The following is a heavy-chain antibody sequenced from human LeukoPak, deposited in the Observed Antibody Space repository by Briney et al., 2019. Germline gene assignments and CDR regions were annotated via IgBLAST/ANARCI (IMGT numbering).Heavy chain of an antibody. J-gene: IGHJ4*02. CDR2: IYPNRGGT. V-gene: IGHV1-2*02. Sequence: ASVKVSCKGSGYTFTDYYMHWVRQAPGQGLEWMGWIYPNRGGTNYAQKFQGRVTMTRDTSINTAYMELSRLRSDDTAVCYCARAYDGSGNLDYWGQGTLVTVSS. CDR3: ARAYDGSGNLDY. CDR1: GYTFTDYY. D-gene: IGHD3-22*01.